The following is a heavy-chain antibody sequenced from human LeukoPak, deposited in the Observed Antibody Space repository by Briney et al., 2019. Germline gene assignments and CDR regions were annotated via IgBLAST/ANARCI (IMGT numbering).Heavy chain of an antibody. J-gene: IGHJ6*02. V-gene: IGHV3-7*03. CDR3: ARGGRLRFLEWLSYYYYGMNV. Sequence: GGSLRLSCAASGFTFSSYWMNWARQAPGKGLEWVASINDNGNVNYYVDSVKGRFTISRDNAKNSLYLQMSNLRAEDTAVYYCARGGRLRFLEWLSYYYYGMNVWGQGTTVTVSS. CDR1: GFTFSSYW. D-gene: IGHD3-3*01. CDR2: INDNGNVN.